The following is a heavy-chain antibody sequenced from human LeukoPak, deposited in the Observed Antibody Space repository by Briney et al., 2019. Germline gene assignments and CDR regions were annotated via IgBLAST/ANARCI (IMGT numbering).Heavy chain of an antibody. CDR1: GYTFTSYG. J-gene: IGHJ3*02. CDR3: ARVHGDGYNYGIAFDI. CDR2: IIHILGIA. D-gene: IGHD5-24*01. V-gene: IGHV1-69*04. Sequence: SVKVSCKASGYTFTSYGISWVRQAPGQGLEWMGMIIHILGIANYAQKFQGRVTITADKSTSTAYMELSSLRSEDTAVYYCARVHGDGYNYGIAFDIWGQGTMVTVSS.